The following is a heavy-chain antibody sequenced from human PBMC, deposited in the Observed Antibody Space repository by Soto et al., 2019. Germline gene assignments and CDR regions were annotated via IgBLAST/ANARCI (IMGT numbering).Heavy chain of an antibody. CDR2: IKQDGRDK. Sequence: PGGSLRLSCAASGFTFSSYAMSWARQAPGKGLEWVANIKQDGRDKNYVDSVKGRFTISRDNAKNSLYLQMNSLRPEDTAIYYCARGTTIPGIDYWGQGALVTVSS. CDR3: ARGTTIPGIDY. V-gene: IGHV3-7*04. CDR1: GFTFSSYA. D-gene: IGHD1-1*01. J-gene: IGHJ4*02.